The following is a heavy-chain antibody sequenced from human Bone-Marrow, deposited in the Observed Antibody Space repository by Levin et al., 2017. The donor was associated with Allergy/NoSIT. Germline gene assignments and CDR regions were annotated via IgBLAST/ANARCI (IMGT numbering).Heavy chain of an antibody. V-gene: IGHV3-11*01. Sequence: GGSLRLSCAASGFTFSDYYMSWIRQAPGKGLEWVSYISSSGSTIYYADSVKGRFTISRDNAKNSLYLQMNSLRAEDTAVYYCARDRDSGYDEINWFDPWGQGTLVTVSS. J-gene: IGHJ5*02. CDR1: GFTFSDYY. D-gene: IGHD5-12*01. CDR3: ARDRDSGYDEINWFDP. CDR2: ISSSGSTI.